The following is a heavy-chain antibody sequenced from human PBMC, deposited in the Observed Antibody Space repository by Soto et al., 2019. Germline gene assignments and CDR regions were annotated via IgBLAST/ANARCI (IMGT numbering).Heavy chain of an antibody. Sequence: ASVKVSCKASGYTFTSYAMHWVRQAPGQRLEWMGWINAGNGNTKYSQKFQGRVTITRDTSASTAYMELSSLRSEDTAVYYCARDSKYCSSTSCYRSYYYYYMDVWGKGTTVTVSS. CDR1: GYTFTSYA. J-gene: IGHJ6*03. D-gene: IGHD2-2*01. V-gene: IGHV1-3*01. CDR3: ARDSKYCSSTSCYRSYYYYYMDV. CDR2: INAGNGNT.